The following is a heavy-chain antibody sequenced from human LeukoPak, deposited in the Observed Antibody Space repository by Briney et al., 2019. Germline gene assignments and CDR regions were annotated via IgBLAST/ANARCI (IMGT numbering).Heavy chain of an antibody. CDR3: ARDGRFSIAAAGTSHNWFDP. V-gene: IGHV3-48*03. J-gene: IGHJ5*02. D-gene: IGHD6-13*01. Sequence: PGGSLRLSCAASGFTFSSYEMNWVRQAPGKGLEWVSYISSSGSTIYYADSVKGRFTISRDNAKNSLYLQMNSLRAEDTAVYYCARDGRFSIAAAGTSHNWFDPWGQGTLVTVSS. CDR2: ISSSGSTI. CDR1: GFTFSSYE.